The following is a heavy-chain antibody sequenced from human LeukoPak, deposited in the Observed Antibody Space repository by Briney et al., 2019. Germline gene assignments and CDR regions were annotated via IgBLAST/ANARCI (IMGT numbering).Heavy chain of an antibody. CDR1: GFTVSKNY. D-gene: IGHD5/OR15-5a*01. CDR2: IYSGGST. J-gene: IGHJ4*02. Sequence: AGGSLRLSCAASGFTVSKNYMSWVRQAPGKGLEWVSVIYSGGSTYYADSVKGRFTISRGSSKNTLYLQMNSLRAEDTAVYYCARDSLGMSTLDSWGQGTLVTVSS. CDR3: ARDSLGMSTLDS. V-gene: IGHV3-53*01.